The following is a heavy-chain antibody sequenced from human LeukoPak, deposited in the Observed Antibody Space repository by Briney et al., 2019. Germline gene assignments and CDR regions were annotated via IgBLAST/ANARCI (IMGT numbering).Heavy chain of an antibody. CDR1: GYTFTSYG. CDR2: INTYNGNT. CDR3: ARDCSSCPLDS. J-gene: IGHJ4*02. V-gene: IGHV1-18*01. Sequence: ASVKVSCKASGYTFTSYGISWVRQAPGQGLEWMGWINTYNGNTNYAQKLQGRVTMTTDTSTSTAYMELRRLRSGDTAVYYCARDCSSCPLDSWGQGTLVTVSS. D-gene: IGHD6-13*01.